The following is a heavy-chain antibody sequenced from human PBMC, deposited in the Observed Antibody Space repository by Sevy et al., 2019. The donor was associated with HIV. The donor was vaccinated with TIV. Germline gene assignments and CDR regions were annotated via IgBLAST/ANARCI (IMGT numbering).Heavy chain of an antibody. Sequence: SENLSLTCAVSGGSISSGSYYWTWIRQPAGKGLEWIGRIYSNGSTNYNPSLKSRVTTSADTSKNQFSLKLRSVTAADTAVYYCATSWRYYASGKPEDLFDYWGQGTQVTVSS. J-gene: IGHJ4*02. CDR3: ATSWRYYASGKPEDLFDY. CDR1: GGSISSGSYY. D-gene: IGHD3-10*01. CDR2: IYSNGST. V-gene: IGHV4-61*02.